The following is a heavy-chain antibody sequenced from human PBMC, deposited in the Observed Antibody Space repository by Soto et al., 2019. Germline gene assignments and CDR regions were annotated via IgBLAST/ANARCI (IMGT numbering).Heavy chain of an antibody. CDR1: GGTFSSYA. D-gene: IGHD1-7*01. V-gene: IGHV1-69*12. J-gene: IGHJ6*02. CDR2: IIPIFGTA. CDR3: ASHGITGTWVYYYGMDV. Sequence: QVQLVQSGAEVKKPGSSVKVSCKASGGTFSSYAISWVRQAPGQGLEWMGGIIPIFGTANYAQKFQGGVTITADESTSTAYMELSSLRSEDTAVYYCASHGITGTWVYYYGMDVWGQGTTVTVYS.